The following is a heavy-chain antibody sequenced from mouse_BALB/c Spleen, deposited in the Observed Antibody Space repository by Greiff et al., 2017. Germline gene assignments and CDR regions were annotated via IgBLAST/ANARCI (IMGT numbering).Heavy chain of an antibody. CDR1: GYAFSSYW. D-gene: IGHD1-2*01. Sequence: VQLQQSGAEPVRPGSSVKISCKASGYAFSSYWMNWVKQRPGQGLEWIGQIYPGDGDTNYNGKFKGKATLTADKSSSTAYMQLSSLTSEDSAVYYCAREGAITTALYAMDYWGQGTSVTVSS. J-gene: IGHJ4*01. CDR2: IYPGDGDT. V-gene: IGHV1-80*01. CDR3: AREGAITTALYAMDY.